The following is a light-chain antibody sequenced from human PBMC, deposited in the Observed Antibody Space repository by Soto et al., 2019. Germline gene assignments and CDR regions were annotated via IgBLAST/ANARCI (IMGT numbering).Light chain of an antibody. CDR3: SSYTREV. CDR2: DVS. CDR1: SSDVGGYNY. V-gene: IGLV2-14*01. Sequence: QSVLTQPASVSGSPGQSITISCTGTSSDVGGYNYVSWYQQHPGKAPKLMIYDVSNRPSGVSNRFSGSKSGNTASLTISGLQAEDEADYYCSSYTREVFGGGTKVTVL. J-gene: IGLJ2*01.